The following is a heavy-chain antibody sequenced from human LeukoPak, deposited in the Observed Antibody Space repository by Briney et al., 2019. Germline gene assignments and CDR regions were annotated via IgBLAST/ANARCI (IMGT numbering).Heavy chain of an antibody. CDR3: ARDWGHWFDH. CDR1: GFTFSDAW. V-gene: IGHV4-59*13. Sequence: PGGSLRLSCAGSGFTFSDAWMTWVRQAPGKGLEGIGYIYYSGSTNYNHSLKSRVTISVDTSKNQFYLQLSSVTAADTAVYYCARDWGHWFDHWGQGTLVTVSS. D-gene: IGHD3-16*01. J-gene: IGHJ5*02. CDR2: IYYSGST.